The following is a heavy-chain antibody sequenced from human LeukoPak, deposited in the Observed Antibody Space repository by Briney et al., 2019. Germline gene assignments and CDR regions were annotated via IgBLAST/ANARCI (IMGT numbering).Heavy chain of an antibody. Sequence: GRSLRLSCAASGITFSSYGLWRAGQAPGKGLEWVSGIRRSGGSTYYADSVKGRFTISRDNSKNTLYLQMNSLRAEDTALYYCAKNRDDFWSGYWSGMDVWGQGTTVTVSS. J-gene: IGHJ6*02. D-gene: IGHD3-3*01. CDR1: GITFSSYG. CDR3: AKNRDDFWSGYWSGMDV. CDR2: IRRSGGST. V-gene: IGHV3-23*01.